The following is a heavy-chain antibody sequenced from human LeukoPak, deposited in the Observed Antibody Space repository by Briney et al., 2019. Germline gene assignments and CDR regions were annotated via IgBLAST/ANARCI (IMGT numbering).Heavy chain of an antibody. D-gene: IGHD5-12*01. Sequence: PSETLSLTCTVSGGSMSSGSSYWGWIRQPPGKGLEWIWTIYYSGSTYYNPSLKSRVTISEDTSKNQFSLKLSSVTAADTAVYYCARTRGYSGYVDAYDIWGQGTMVTVFS. CDR3: ARTRGYSGYVDAYDI. CDR1: GGSMSSGSSY. CDR2: IYYSGST. J-gene: IGHJ3*02. V-gene: IGHV4-39*01.